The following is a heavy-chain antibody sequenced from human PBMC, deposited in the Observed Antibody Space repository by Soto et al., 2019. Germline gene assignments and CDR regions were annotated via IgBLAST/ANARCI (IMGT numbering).Heavy chain of an antibody. CDR1: GFSFSKYK. J-gene: IGHJ6*02. Sequence: GESLKISCEGSGFSFSKYKIGWVRQMPGKGLEWMGIINPGDSDTRYSPPFQGQVPISADKSISTAYLQWSSLKASDTAPYYCDTSYGDYYYFYYGIDVWGQGTTVTVSS. CDR3: DTSYGDYYYFYYGIDV. V-gene: IGHV5-51*01. D-gene: IGHD4-17*01. CDR2: INPGDSDT.